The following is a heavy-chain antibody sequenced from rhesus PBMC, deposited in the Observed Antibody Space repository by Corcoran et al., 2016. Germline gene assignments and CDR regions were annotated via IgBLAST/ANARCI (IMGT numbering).Heavy chain of an antibody. J-gene: IGHJ4*01. CDR3: ARGDTAGTVFDY. CDR1: GGSINSSY. D-gene: IGHD5-42*01. Sequence: QLQLQESGPGLVKPSETLSVTCAVSGGSINSSYWSWIRQAPGKGLEWIGYIYGSGSSTNYNPPLKGRVPLSVDTSKNQLSLKLSSVTTADTAVYYCARGDTAGTVFDYWGQGVLVTVSS. V-gene: IGHV4-169*01. CDR2: IYGSGSST.